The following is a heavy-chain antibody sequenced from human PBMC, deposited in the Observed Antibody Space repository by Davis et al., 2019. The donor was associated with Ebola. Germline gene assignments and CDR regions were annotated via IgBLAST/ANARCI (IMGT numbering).Heavy chain of an antibody. CDR1: GFTFSSYG. V-gene: IGHV3-30*18. CDR2: ISYDGSNK. CDR3: AKDRRGARDYYYYMDV. D-gene: IGHD3-16*01. Sequence: PGGSLRLSCAASGFTFSSYGMHWVRQAPGKGLEWVAVISYDGSNKYYADSVKGRFTISRDNSKNTLYLQMNSLRAEDTAVYYCAKDRRGARDYYYYMDVWGKGTTVTVSS. J-gene: IGHJ6*03.